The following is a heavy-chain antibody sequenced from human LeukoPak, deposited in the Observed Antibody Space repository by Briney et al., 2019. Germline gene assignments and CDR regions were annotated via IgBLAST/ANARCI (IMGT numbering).Heavy chain of an antibody. CDR3: ARTDDYYGSGSSPPYFDY. V-gene: IGHV1-18*01. J-gene: IGHJ4*02. CDR1: GYTFTSYG. D-gene: IGHD3-10*01. Sequence: GASVKVSCKASGYTFTSYGISWVRQAPGQGLEWMGWISAYNGNTNYAQKLQGGVTMTTDTSTSTAYMELRSLRSDDTAVYYCARTDDYYGSGSSPPYFDYWGQGTLVTVSS. CDR2: ISAYNGNT.